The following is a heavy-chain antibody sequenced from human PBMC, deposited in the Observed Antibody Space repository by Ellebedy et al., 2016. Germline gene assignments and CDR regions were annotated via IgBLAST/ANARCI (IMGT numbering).Heavy chain of an antibody. CDR3: VTRPNGAFDF. D-gene: IGHD4/OR15-4a*01. J-gene: IGHJ3*01. Sequence: GESLKISXAVSGFSVSSNDMSWVRQAPGKGLELVSLIYGGGASYYADSVKGRFTISRDNSKKTLYLQMSGLGAEDTAMYYCVTRPNGAFDFWGQGTMVTVSS. V-gene: IGHV3-53*01. CDR1: GFSVSSND. CDR2: IYGGGAS.